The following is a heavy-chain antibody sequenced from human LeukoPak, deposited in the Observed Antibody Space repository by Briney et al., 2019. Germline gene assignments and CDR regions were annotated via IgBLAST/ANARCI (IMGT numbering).Heavy chain of an antibody. CDR1: GFTFSYYS. Sequence: GGSLRLSCAASGFTFSYYSMNWVRQAPGKGLEWVSYISGSSSTIYYADSVRGRFTISRDNSENTLYPQMNSLRAEDTAVYYCARDSFLERRGGDFDIWGQGTMVTVSS. V-gene: IGHV3-48*01. D-gene: IGHD1-1*01. J-gene: IGHJ3*02. CDR3: ARDSFLERRGGDFDI. CDR2: ISGSSSTI.